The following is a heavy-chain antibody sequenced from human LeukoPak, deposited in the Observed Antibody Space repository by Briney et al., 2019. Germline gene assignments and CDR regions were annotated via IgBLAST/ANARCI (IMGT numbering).Heavy chain of an antibody. CDR2: IYHSGST. J-gene: IGHJ3*02. CDR3: ARRLRGVNDAFDI. CDR1: GYSISSGYN. D-gene: IGHD3-10*01. Sequence: SETLSLTCTVSGYSISSGYNWGWLRQPPGKGLEGSGSIYHSGSTNYNSSLKSRVTISVDTTNSQFSLRLNSVTAADTAVYYCARRLRGVNDAFDIWGQGTKVTVSS. V-gene: IGHV4-38-2*02.